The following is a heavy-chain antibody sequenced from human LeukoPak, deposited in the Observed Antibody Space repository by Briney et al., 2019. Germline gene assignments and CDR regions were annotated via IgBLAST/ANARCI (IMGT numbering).Heavy chain of an antibody. D-gene: IGHD6-13*01. Sequence: GGSLRLSCAASGFTFSSYAMSWVRQAPGKGLEWVSAISGSGGSTYYADSVKGRFTISRDNSKNTLYLQMNSLRAEDTAVYYCAKDYSSTVGQQPQPNWFDPWGQGTLVTVSS. CDR3: AKDYSSTVGQQPQPNWFDP. CDR1: GFTFSSYA. V-gene: IGHV3-23*01. CDR2: ISGSGGST. J-gene: IGHJ5*02.